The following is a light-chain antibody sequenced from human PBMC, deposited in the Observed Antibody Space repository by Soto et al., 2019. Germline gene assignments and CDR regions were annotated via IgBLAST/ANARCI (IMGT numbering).Light chain of an antibody. CDR2: GAS. CDR1: QSVRSSY. J-gene: IGKJ1*01. Sequence: EIVLTQSPGTLSLPPGERATLSCRASQSVRSSYLAWYQQKFGQAPRLLIYGASSRATGIPDRFSGSGSGTDFTLSLSRVEPEDFAVYYCQQYGSSSSTFGQGTKVEIK. V-gene: IGKV3-20*01. CDR3: QQYGSSSST.